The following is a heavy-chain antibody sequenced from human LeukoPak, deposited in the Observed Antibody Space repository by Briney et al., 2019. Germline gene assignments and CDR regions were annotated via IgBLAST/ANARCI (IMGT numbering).Heavy chain of an antibody. D-gene: IGHD5-18*01. CDR2: ISSGGSTT. J-gene: IGHJ4*02. V-gene: IGHV3-48*03. CDR3: ARDSAQYSVGAYYFDY. CDR1: GFTFSSYE. Sequence: GGSLRLSCAASGFTFSSYEMNWVRQAPGKGLEWVSYISSGGSTTYYADSVKGRFTISRDNAKNSLYLQMNSLRAEDTTVHYCARDSAQYSVGAYYFDYWGQGTLVTVSS.